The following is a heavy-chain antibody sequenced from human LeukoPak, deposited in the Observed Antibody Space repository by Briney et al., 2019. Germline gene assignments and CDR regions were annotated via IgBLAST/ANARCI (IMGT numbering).Heavy chain of an antibody. CDR2: IIPIFGTA. J-gene: IGHJ4*02. CDR1: GGTCCSYA. V-gene: IGHV1-69*13. D-gene: IGHD3-3*01. CDR3: ASSGTYYDFWSGYYQFDY. Sequence: ASVKVSCKASGGTCCSYAISWVRQAPGQGLEWMGGIIPIFGTANYAQKFQGRVTITADESTSTAYMELSSLRSEDTAVYYCASSGTYYDFWSGYYQFDYWGQGTLVTVSS.